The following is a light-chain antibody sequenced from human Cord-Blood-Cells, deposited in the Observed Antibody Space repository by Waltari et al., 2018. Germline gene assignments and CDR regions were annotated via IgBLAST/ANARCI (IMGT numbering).Light chain of an antibody. J-gene: IGKJ3*01. V-gene: IGKV2-28*01. CDR3: MQALQACT. Sequence: DIVMTQSPLSLPVTPGEPASISCRSSQSLLHSNGYNYLDWYLQKPGQSPQLLIYLGSNRASGVPDRFSGSGSGTEFTLKISRVEGEDVGVYYCMQALQACTVGPGTKVDIK. CDR1: QSLLHSNGYNY. CDR2: LGS.